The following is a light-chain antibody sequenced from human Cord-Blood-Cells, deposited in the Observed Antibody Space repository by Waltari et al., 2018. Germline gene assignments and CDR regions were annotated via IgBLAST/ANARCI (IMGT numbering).Light chain of an antibody. CDR3: SSYTSSSTLYV. CDR2: EVS. Sequence: QSALTQPASVSGSPGQSITISCTGTSSDVGGYNYVSWYQQHPGKAPKLMIYEVSNRPSGVSNRFSGSKSGNPASLTISGLQAEDEADYYCSSYTSSSTLYVCGTGTKVTVL. CDR1: SSDVGGYNY. J-gene: IGLJ1*01. V-gene: IGLV2-14*01.